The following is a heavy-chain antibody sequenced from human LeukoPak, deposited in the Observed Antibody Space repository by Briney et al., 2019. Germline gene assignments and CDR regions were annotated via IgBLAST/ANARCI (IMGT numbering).Heavy chain of an antibody. CDR2: INPNSGGT. D-gene: IGHD3-22*01. J-gene: IGHJ6*02. V-gene: IGHV1-2*06. CDR1: GYTFTGYY. CDR3: ARDPGYYYDSSGYYYYYGMDV. Sequence: GASVKVSCKASGYTFTGYYMHWVRQAPGQGLEWMGRINPNSGGTNYAQKFQGRVTMTRDTSISTAYMELSRLRSDDTAVYYCARDPGYYYDSSGYYYYYGMDVWGQGTTVTVSS.